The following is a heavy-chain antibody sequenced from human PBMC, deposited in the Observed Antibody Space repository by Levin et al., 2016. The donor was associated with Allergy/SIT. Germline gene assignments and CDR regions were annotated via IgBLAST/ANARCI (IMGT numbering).Heavy chain of an antibody. D-gene: IGHD3-10*01. Sequence: SETLSLTCTVSGGSINRRTYYWGWIRQPPGKGLEWIGSVDYSGSTYYNPSLKSRVTISIDTSKNQFSLKLRSVTAADTAVYYCARHPLDDYDSGSFDKPTRKRNWFDPWGQGTLVIVSS. J-gene: IGHJ5*02. V-gene: IGHV4-39*01. CDR3: ARHPLDDYDSGSFDKPTRKRNWFDP. CDR2: VDYSGST. CDR1: GGSINRRTYY.